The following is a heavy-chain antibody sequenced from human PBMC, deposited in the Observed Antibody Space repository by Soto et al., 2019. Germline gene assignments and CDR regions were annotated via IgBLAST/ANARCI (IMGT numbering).Heavy chain of an antibody. CDR2: IRSKPNSYAT. Sequence: GEYLRLSCTASGFTFSGSAMHWVRQASGKGLEWVGRIRSKPNSYATAYAASVKGRFTISRDDSKNTAYLQMNSLKTEDTAVYYWTTLVDTRDYFDYWGQGAWVTVYS. CDR1: GFTFSGSA. V-gene: IGHV3-73*01. D-gene: IGHD5-18*01. CDR3: TTLVDTRDYFDY. J-gene: IGHJ4*02.